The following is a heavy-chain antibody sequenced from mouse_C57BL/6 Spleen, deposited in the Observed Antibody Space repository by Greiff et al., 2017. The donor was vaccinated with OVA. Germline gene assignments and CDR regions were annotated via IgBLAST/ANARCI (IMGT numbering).Heavy chain of an antibody. CDR2: IDPETGGT. D-gene: IGHD1-1*01. CDR1: GYTFTDYE. CDR3: TREDYYGSIGCFGV. V-gene: IGHV1-15*01. J-gene: IGHJ1*03. Sequence: QVQLQQSGAELVRPGASVTLSCKASGYTFTDYEMHWVKQTPVNGLEWIGAIDPETGGTAYNQKFKGKAILTADKSSSTAYMELRSLTSEDSAVYYCTREDYYGSIGCFGVWGTGPTVTVSS.